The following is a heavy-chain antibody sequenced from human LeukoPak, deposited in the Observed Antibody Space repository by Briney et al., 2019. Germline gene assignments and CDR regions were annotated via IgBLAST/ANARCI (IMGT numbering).Heavy chain of an antibody. CDR1: GYTFTTYN. J-gene: IGHJ4*02. V-gene: IGHV1-18*01. CDR2: ISGYNGNT. Sequence: ASVKVSCKASGYTFTTYNINWVRQAPGQGLEWMGWISGYNGNTNYAQKLQGRVTMTTDTSTSTAYMELRSLRSDDTAVYYCARGLLWFGELLSHDYWGQGTLVTVSS. CDR3: ARGLLWFGELLSHDY. D-gene: IGHD3-10*01.